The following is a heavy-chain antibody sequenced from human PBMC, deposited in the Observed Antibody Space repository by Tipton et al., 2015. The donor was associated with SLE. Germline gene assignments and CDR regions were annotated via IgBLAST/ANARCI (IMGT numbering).Heavy chain of an antibody. D-gene: IGHD6-19*01. CDR3: ARHAHQWRAYWYFDL. Sequence: QVQLVQSGAEVKKPGSSVKVSCKASGGTFSSYAISWVRQAPGQGLEWMGGIIPIFGTTNYAQKFQGRVTITADGSTSTAYMELSSLRSDDTAVYYCARHAHQWRAYWYFDLWGRGTLVTVSS. CDR1: GGTFSSYA. V-gene: IGHV1-69*01. CDR2: IIPIFGTT. J-gene: IGHJ2*01.